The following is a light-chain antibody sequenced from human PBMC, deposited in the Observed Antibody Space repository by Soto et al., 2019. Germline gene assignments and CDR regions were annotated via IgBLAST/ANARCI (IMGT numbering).Light chain of an antibody. CDR2: EVS. J-gene: IGLJ1*01. CDR3: SSYTSTSSYV. CDR1: SSDIGNYNY. Sequence: QLVLTQPASVSGSPGQSITISCTGTSSDIGNYNYVSWYQQHPGKAPKLMISEVSNRPSGVSNRFSGSKSGNTASLTISGLQAEDEADYYCSSYTSTSSYVFGGGTKLTVL. V-gene: IGLV2-14*01.